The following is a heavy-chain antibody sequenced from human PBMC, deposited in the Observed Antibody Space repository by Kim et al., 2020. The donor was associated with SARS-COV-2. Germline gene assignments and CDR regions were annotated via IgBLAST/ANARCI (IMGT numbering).Heavy chain of an antibody. J-gene: IGHJ6*02. Sequence: SETLSLTCTVSGGSISSYYWSWIRQPPGKGLEWIGYIYYSGSTNYNPSLKSRVTISVDTSKNQFSLKLSSVTAADRAVYYCARAIRGYCSGGSCLGNYYYGMDVWGQGTTVTVSS. V-gene: IGHV4-59*13. CDR3: ARAIRGYCSGGSCLGNYYYGMDV. CDR2: IYYSGST. D-gene: IGHD2-15*01. CDR1: GGSISSYY.